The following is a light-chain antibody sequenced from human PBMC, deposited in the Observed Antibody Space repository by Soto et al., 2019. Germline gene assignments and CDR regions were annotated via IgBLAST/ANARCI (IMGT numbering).Light chain of an antibody. CDR1: QSVRDRY. Sequence: EIVFTQSPGNLSLSPGERARLSCRASQSVRDRYLAWYQQKPGQAPSLLIYDTSTRATGVPDRFSGSGSGTDFALTISRVEPEDFAIYFCQQYGSSPGTFGQGTKVDIK. J-gene: IGKJ1*01. CDR2: DTS. CDR3: QQYGSSPGT. V-gene: IGKV3-20*01.